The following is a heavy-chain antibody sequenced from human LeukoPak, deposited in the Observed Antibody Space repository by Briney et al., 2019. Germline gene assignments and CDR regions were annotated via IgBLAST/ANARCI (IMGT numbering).Heavy chain of an antibody. Sequence: ASVTVSCKSTGYTFTSYGISWVRQAPGQGLDWMGWISAYNGNTNYAQKLQGRVTMTTDTSTSTAYMELRSLRSDDTAVYYCARDGAYTVKTDYWGQGTLVTVSS. CDR3: ARDGAYTVKTDY. CDR2: ISAYNGNT. D-gene: IGHD3-16*01. CDR1: GYTFTSYG. V-gene: IGHV1-18*04. J-gene: IGHJ4*02.